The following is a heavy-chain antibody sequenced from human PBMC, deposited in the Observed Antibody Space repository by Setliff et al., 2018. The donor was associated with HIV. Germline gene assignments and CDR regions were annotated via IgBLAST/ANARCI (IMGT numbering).Heavy chain of an antibody. CDR2: INPSGSST. CDR1: GYSFTDYY. Sequence: ASVKVSCKASGYSFTDYYLHWVRQAPGQGLEWMGIINPSGSSTTYAQKFQGRVTMTRDTSASTVYMELSSLRSEDTAVYYCAREARYQDRYYYYMDVWGKGTTVTVSS. D-gene: IGHD1-20*01. CDR3: AREARYQDRYYYYMDV. V-gene: IGHV1-46*03. J-gene: IGHJ6*03.